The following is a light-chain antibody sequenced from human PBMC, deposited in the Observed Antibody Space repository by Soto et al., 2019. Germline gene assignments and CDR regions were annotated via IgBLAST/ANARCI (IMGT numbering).Light chain of an antibody. J-gene: IGKJ2*01. CDR3: QQSNNWPRT. CDR1: QSVSSN. CDR2: GAS. V-gene: IGKV3-15*01. Sequence: EIVMTQSPATLSVSPGERATVSCRASQSVSSNLAWYQQKPGQAPRLLIYGASTRATGIPARFSGSGSGTECTLTIVSLQSEDLAVYYCQQSNNWPRTFGQGTKLESK.